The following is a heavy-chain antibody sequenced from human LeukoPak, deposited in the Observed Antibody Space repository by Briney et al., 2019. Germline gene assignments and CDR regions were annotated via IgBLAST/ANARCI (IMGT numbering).Heavy chain of an antibody. CDR2: IKPSSGDT. V-gene: IGHV1-2*02. Sequence: GASVKVSCKASGYTLTGYYIHWMRHAPGQGLEWVGWIKPSSGDTNYAQKYQGRVTLTRDLSRSTAYMDLSRLTPDDTAVYYCAKGGDSRWVAVFHHWGQGSLVTVSS. CDR3: AKGGDSRWVAVFHH. D-gene: IGHD5-12*01. CDR1: GYTLTGYY. J-gene: IGHJ4*02.